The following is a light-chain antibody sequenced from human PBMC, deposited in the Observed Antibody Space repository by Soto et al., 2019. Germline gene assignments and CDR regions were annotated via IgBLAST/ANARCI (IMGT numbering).Light chain of an antibody. J-gene: IGKJ1*01. CDR2: DAS. Sequence: EIVLTQSPGTLSLSPGERATLSCRASRSVTSSYLAWYQQKPGQAPRLLIYDASNRATGIPDRFSGSGSGTDFTLTISRLEPEDFAVYYCQQYGSSRTFGQGTKVDIK. CDR1: RSVTSSY. V-gene: IGKV3-20*01. CDR3: QQYGSSRT.